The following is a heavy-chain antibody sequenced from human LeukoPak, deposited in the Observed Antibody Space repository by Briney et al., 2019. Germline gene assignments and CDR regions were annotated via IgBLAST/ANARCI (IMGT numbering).Heavy chain of an antibody. CDR2: INWNGGST. CDR1: GFTFDDYD. J-gene: IGHJ4*02. CDR3: ARDLMGIAYRGAFYY. V-gene: IGHV3-20*04. D-gene: IGHD6-13*01. Sequence: GGSLRLSCAASGFTFDDYDMSWVRQAPGKGLEWVSGINWNGGSTGYADSVKGRFTISRDNAKNSLHLQMNSLRAEDTAVYYCARDLMGIAYRGAFYYWGQGTLVTVSS.